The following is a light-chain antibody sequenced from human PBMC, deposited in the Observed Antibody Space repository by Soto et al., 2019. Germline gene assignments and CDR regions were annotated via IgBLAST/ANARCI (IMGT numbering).Light chain of an antibody. CDR3: SSYTSSTTWV. J-gene: IGLJ3*02. V-gene: IGLV2-14*01. Sequence: QSVLTQPASVSGSPGQSITISCTGTSSNIGGYNYVSWYQQHPGKAPKLMIYDVSNRPSGVSNRFSASKAGNTASLTISGLQAEDEADYYCSSYTSSTTWVFGGGTKVTVL. CDR2: DVS. CDR1: SSNIGGYNY.